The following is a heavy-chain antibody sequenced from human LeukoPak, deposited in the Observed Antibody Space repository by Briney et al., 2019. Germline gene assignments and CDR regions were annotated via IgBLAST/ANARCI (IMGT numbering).Heavy chain of an antibody. D-gene: IGHD3-10*01. Sequence: ASVKVSRKASDYTFTSYGISWVRQAPGQGLEWMGWISAYNGNTNYAQKLQGRVTMTTNTSTSTAYMELRSLRSDDTAVYYCARDPGITMVRGVIRADYWGQGTLVTVFS. J-gene: IGHJ4*02. V-gene: IGHV1-18*01. CDR3: ARDPGITMVRGVIRADY. CDR1: DYTFTSYG. CDR2: ISAYNGNT.